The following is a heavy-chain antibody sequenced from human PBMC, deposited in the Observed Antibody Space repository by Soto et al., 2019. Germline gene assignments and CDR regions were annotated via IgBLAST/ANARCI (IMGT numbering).Heavy chain of an antibody. CDR2: ISVSGRTT. Sequence: EVQLLESGGGLVQPGGSLRLSCAASGFTFGTYAMKWLRQAPGRGLECFSFISVSGRTTYYAESVKGRFTVSRDNSKSTMYLQMNSLRAEDTALYYCAKFRGPSYSYYYMDVWGKGTTVTVSS. CDR3: AKFRGPSYSYYYMDV. CDR1: GFTFGTYA. D-gene: IGHD3-16*01. J-gene: IGHJ6*03. V-gene: IGHV3-23*01.